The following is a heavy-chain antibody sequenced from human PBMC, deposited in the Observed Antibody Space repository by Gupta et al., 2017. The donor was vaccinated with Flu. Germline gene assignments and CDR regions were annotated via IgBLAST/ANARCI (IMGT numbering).Heavy chain of an antibody. CDR1: GFTFSSYW. V-gene: IGHV3-74*01. Sequence: EVQLVESGGGLVQPGGSLRLSCAASGFTFSSYWMHWVRQAPGKGLVWVSRINGDGSSTSYADSVKGRFTISRDNAKNTLYLQMKSLRAEETAVYYGARDHSSGDYYHYYYYGMDVWGQGTTVTVSS. J-gene: IGHJ6*02. CDR3: ARDHSSGDYYHYYYYGMDV. CDR2: INGDGSST. D-gene: IGHD3-22*01.